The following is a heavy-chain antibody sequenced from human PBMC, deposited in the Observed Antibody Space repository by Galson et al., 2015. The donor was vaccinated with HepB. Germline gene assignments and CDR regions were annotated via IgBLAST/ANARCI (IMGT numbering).Heavy chain of an antibody. CDR1: GFTFSSYS. D-gene: IGHD4-11*01. Sequence: SLRLSCAASGFTFSSYSMNWVRQAPGKGLEWVSYISSSSSTIYYADSVKGRFTISRDNAKNSLYLQMNSLRAEDTAVYYCARDRYYSNYYYYYYYGMDVWGQGTMVTVSS. CDR3: ARDRYYSNYYYYYYYGMDV. CDR2: ISSSSSTI. J-gene: IGHJ6*02. V-gene: IGHV3-48*01.